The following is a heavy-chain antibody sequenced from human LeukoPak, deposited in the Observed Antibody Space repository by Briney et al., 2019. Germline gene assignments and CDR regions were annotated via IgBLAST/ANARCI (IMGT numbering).Heavy chain of an antibody. CDR2: FIPILDTA. V-gene: IGHV1-69*10. CDR3: AGIPVFGVVLHQEPV. D-gene: IGHD3-3*01. J-gene: IGHJ6*04. Sequence: SVKVSCKASGATFNDYALNWVRRAPGQGLEWMGVFIPILDTANSTQKFQDRVTITADISTNTAYMELSSLRSEDTAVYFCAGIPVFGVVLHQEPVWGKGTTVTVSS. CDR1: GATFNDYA.